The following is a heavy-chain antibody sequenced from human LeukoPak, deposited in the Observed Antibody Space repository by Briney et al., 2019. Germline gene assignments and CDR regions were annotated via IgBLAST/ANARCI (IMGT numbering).Heavy chain of an antibody. CDR1: GGSFSGYY. CDR2: INHSGST. Sequence: SETLSLTCAVYGGSFSGYYWSWIRQPPGKGLEWIGEINHSGSTNYNPSLKSRVTISVDTSKNQFSLKLSSVTAADTAVYYCARGSTLWTPGRWCDYWGQGTLVTVSS. V-gene: IGHV4-34*01. J-gene: IGHJ4*02. CDR3: ARGSTLWTPGRWCDY. D-gene: IGHD2-21*01.